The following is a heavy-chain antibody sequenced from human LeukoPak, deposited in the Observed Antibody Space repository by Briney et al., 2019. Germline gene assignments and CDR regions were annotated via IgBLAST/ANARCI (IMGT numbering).Heavy chain of an antibody. CDR2: IYHSGST. D-gene: IGHD3-9*01. J-gene: IGHJ5*02. Sequence: SQALSLTCAVSGGSISSGGYSWSWIRQPPGKGLEWIGYIYHSGSTYYNPSLKSRVTISVDRSKNQFSLKLSSVTAADTAVYYCARAIVNYDILTGYYSRWFDPWGQGTLVTVSS. CDR3: ARAIVNYDILTGYYSRWFDP. V-gene: IGHV4-30-2*01. CDR1: GGSISSGGYS.